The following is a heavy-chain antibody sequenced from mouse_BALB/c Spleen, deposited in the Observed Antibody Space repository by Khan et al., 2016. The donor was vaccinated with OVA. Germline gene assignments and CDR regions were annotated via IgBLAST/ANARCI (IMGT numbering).Heavy chain of an antibody. CDR3: ARTARIKY. D-gene: IGHD1-2*01. J-gene: IGHJ2*01. Sequence: VRLKQSGPGLVKPSQSLSLTCTVTGYSITSGYGWNWIRQFPGNKLEWMGYISYSGSTNYNPSLKSRISITRDTSKNQFFLQLNSVTTEDTATYYCARTARIKYWGQGTTLTVSS. CDR2: ISYSGST. V-gene: IGHV3-2*02. CDR1: GYSITSGYG.